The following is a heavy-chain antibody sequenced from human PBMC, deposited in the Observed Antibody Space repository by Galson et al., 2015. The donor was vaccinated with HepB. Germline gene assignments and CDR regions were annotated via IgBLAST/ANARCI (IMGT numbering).Heavy chain of an antibody. D-gene: IGHD3-3*01. CDR3: ARDVVFGVVLPNWFDP. CDR2: INPNSGGT. V-gene: IGHV1-2*02. CDR1: GYTFTGYY. Sequence: SVKVSCKASGYTFTGYYMHWVRQAPGQGLEWMGWINPNSGGTNYAQKFQGGVTMTRDTSISTAYMELSRLTSDDTAVYYCARDVVFGVVLPNWFDPWGQGTLVTVSS. J-gene: IGHJ5*02.